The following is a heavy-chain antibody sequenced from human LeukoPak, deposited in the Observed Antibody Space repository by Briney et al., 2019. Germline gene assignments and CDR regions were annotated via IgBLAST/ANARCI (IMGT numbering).Heavy chain of an antibody. CDR3: ARGIGYCSGGSCYRIGDAFDI. D-gene: IGHD2-15*01. V-gene: IGHV1-69*04. CDR1: GGTFSSYA. J-gene: IGHJ3*02. CDR2: IIPIFGIA. Sequence: SVKVSCKASGGTFSSYAISWGREAPGQGVGWMGRIIPIFGIANYAQKFQGRVTITADKSTSTAYMELSSLRSEDTAVYYCARGIGYCSGGSCYRIGDAFDIWGQGTMVSVSS.